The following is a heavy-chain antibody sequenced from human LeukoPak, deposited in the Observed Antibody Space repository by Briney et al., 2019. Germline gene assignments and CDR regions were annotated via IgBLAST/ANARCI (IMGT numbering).Heavy chain of an antibody. CDR2: IIPIFGTA. V-gene: IGHV1-69*05. CDR1: GYTFTSYA. J-gene: IGHJ2*01. D-gene: IGHD3-22*01. CDR3: ARGGYYYDSSGYWPWYFDL. Sequence: GASVKVSCKASGYTFTSYAISWVRQAPGQGLEWMGRIIPIFGTANYAQKFQGRVTITTDESTSTAYMELSSLRSEDTAVYYCARGGYYYDSSGYWPWYFDLWGRGTLVTVSS.